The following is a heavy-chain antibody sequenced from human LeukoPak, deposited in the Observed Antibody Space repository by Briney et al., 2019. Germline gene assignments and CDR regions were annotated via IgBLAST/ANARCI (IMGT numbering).Heavy chain of an antibody. J-gene: IGHJ5*02. V-gene: IGHV4-39*01. D-gene: IGHD2-2*01. CDR1: GGSISSSSYY. CDR2: IYYSGST. Sequence: SETLSLTCTVSGGSISSSSYYWGWIRQPPGKGLEWLGSIYYSGSTYYNPSLKSRVTISVDTSKNQFSLKLSSVTAADTAVYYCARQQRIVVVPSWFDPWGQGTLVTVSS. CDR3: ARQQRIVVVPSWFDP.